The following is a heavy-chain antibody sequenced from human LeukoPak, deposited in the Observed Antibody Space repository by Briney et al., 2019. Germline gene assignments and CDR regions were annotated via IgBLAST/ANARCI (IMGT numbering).Heavy chain of an antibody. V-gene: IGHV3-21*04. Sequence: GGSLRLSCAASGFTFRNAWMSWVRQAPGKGLEWVSSISGGSSFIYYGDSVKGRFTISRDNAKNSLYLQMNSLRAEDTAVYYCARARKSGYSYGLDYWGQGTLVTVSS. J-gene: IGHJ4*02. CDR1: GFTFRNAW. CDR2: ISGGSSFI. CDR3: ARARKSGYSYGLDY. D-gene: IGHD5-18*01.